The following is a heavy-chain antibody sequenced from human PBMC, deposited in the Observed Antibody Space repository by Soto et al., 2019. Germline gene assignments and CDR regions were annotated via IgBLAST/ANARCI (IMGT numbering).Heavy chain of an antibody. CDR1: GYTFINYY. V-gene: IGHV1-46*01. CDR3: AREKASTSLLTHYYYAMDV. Sequence: GASVKVSCKXSGYTFINYYVHWVRQAPGQGLEWMGMINPSGGRTTYPQKFQGRVTMTRDTSTSTVYVELSSLRSDDTAVFYCAREKASTSLLTHYYYAMDVWGQGTTVTVSS. J-gene: IGHJ6*02. CDR2: INPSGGRT.